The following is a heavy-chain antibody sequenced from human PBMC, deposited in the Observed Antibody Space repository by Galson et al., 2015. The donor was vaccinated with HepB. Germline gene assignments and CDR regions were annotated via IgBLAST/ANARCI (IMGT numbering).Heavy chain of an antibody. CDR1: GFTFSDYY. D-gene: IGHD2-2*01. J-gene: IGHJ4*02. CDR2: ISSSSSYT. V-gene: IGHV3-11*06. Sequence: SLRLSCAASGFTFSDYYMSWIRQAPGKGLEWVSYISSSSSYTNYADSVKGRFTIPRDNAKNSLYLQMNSLRAEDTAVYYCARAVTRHDPGDYWGQGTLVTVSS. CDR3: ARAVTRHDPGDY.